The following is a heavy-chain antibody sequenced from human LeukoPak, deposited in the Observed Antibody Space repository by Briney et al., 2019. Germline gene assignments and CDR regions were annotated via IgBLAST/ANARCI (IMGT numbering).Heavy chain of an antibody. CDR2: INPNSGGT. CDR3: ARDLFHYYDSSGYPHHLIDY. V-gene: IGHV1-2*02. J-gene: IGHJ4*02. CDR1: GYTFTGYY. Sequence: ASVKVTCKASGYTFTGYYMHWVRQAPGQGLEWMGWINPNSGGTNYAQKFQGRVTMTRDTSISTAYMELSRLRSDDTAVYYCARDLFHYYDSSGYPHHLIDYWGQGTLVTVSS. D-gene: IGHD3-22*01.